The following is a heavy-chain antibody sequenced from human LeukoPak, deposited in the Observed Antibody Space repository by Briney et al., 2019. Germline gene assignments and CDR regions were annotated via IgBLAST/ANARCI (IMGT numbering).Heavy chain of an antibody. CDR1: GGSISTYY. V-gene: IGHV4-59*01. CDR3: AGGYSGSSYYFDV. J-gene: IGHJ4*02. D-gene: IGHD5-12*01. CDR2: IYYSGST. Sequence: SETLSLTCMVSGGSISTYYWSWIRQPPGKGLEWLGYIYYSGSTNYNPSLESRVTISVDTSKNHFSLNVTSVTAADTAVYYCAGGYSGSSYYFDVWGQGTLVTVSS.